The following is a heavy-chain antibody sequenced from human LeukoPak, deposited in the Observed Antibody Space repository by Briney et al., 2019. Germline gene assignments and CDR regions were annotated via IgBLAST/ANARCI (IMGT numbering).Heavy chain of an antibody. D-gene: IGHD2-8*01. V-gene: IGHV1-2*02. J-gene: IGHJ3*02. CDR3: ARRSRNGLDAFDI. CDR2: IDPNNGDT. CDR1: AYTFTGYY. Sequence: ASVKVSCKASAYTFTGYYLHWVRQAPGQGLEWMGWIDPNNGDTNYAQKFQGRVTMTRDRSISTAYMEVSRLTPDDTAVYYSARRSRNGLDAFDIWGLGTMVTVSS.